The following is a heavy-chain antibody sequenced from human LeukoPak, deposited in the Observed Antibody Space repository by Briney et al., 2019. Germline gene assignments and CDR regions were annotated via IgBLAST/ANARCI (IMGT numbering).Heavy chain of an antibody. J-gene: IGHJ4*02. CDR3: ASRVTAGY. D-gene: IGHD4-11*01. Sequence: SETLSLTCTVSGGSISSYYWSWIRQPPGKGLEWIGYIYYSGSTNYNPSLKSRVTISVDTSKNQFSLKLSSVTAADTAVYYCASRVTAGYWGQGTLVTVSS. CDR1: GGSISSYY. V-gene: IGHV4-59*12. CDR2: IYYSGST.